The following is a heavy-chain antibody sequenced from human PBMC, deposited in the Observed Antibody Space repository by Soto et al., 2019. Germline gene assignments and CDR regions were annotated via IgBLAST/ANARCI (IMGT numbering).Heavy chain of an antibody. J-gene: IGHJ4*02. D-gene: IGHD6-19*01. CDR1: GFTFTNAW. Sequence: EVQLVESGGGLVKPGGSLRLSCAASGFTFTNAWMNWVRQAPGKGLEWVGRIKRKIDGETTDYAAPVKGRFTISSDDSKNTLYLQINSLQTEDTGVYYCADIAVSHTGDYWGQGTLVTVSS. CDR2: IKRKIDGETT. CDR3: ADIAVSHTGDY. V-gene: IGHV3-15*07.